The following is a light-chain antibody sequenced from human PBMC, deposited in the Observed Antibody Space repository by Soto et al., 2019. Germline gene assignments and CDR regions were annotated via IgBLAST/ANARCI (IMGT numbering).Light chain of an antibody. V-gene: IGKV1-33*01. CDR1: EDISNY. CDR3: HQCDSLPLT. J-gene: IGKJ4*01. Sequence: DIQMTQSPSSLSASVGDRVTITCQASEDISNYLNWYQQNVGKAPKLLIYGASNLETGVPLRFSGRGSGTEFNFTISTLQPEDIAVYYCHQCDSLPLTFGGGTKVEIK. CDR2: GAS.